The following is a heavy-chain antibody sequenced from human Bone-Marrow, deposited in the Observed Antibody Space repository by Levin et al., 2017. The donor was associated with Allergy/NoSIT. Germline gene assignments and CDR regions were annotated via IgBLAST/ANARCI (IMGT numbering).Heavy chain of an antibody. CDR3: VRGEDTSRPFYRDYGMDV. Sequence: GESLKISCVASGFSFSKYYMHWVRKTPGGGLEWVAVISADGSNKYFGDSVQDRFAISRETSKNTVTLYLNSLRPTDTAVYYCVRGEDTSRPFYRDYGMDVWGQGTTVIVSS. J-gene: IGHJ6*02. D-gene: IGHD6-6*01. V-gene: IGHV3-30*03. CDR1: GFSFSKYY. CDR2: ISADGSNK.